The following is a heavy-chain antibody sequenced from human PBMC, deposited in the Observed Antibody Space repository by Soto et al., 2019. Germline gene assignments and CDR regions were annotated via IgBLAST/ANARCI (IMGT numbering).Heavy chain of an antibody. D-gene: IGHD2-2*02. CDR3: MRGGRGYTRDDVLDA. Sequence: GGSLRLSCVDSGFTFSSYSMNWVRQAPGKGLEWVSSISSRSTVIFYADSLKGRFTIFRDNSKNSLYLEMNSLRAEDTAIYYCMRGGRGYTRDDVLDAWGRGTMVTVSS. CDR2: ISSRSTVI. J-gene: IGHJ3*01. CDR1: GFTFSSYS. V-gene: IGHV3-21*06.